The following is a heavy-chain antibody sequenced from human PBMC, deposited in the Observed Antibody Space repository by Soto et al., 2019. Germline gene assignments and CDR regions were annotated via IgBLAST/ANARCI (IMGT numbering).Heavy chain of an antibody. CDR1: VYSISSGYY. CDR3: ARNPWNSSFSLGHFAN. D-gene: IGHD1-7*01. CDR2: IYHGGST. J-gene: IGHJ4*02. V-gene: IGHV4-38-2*01. Sequence: PSETLSLTCAVSVYSISSGYYCGWLRQPPGKGLEWIGSIYHGGSTYDNPSLNSRVTFSVDTPNQQVSLKLTSVTPADTAVYYCARNPWNSSFSLGHFANWGQGKPVTVSS.